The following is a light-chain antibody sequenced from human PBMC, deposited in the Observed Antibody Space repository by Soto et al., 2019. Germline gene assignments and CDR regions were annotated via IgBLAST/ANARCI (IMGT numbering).Light chain of an antibody. Sequence: QSALTQPPSASGSPGQSVTISCTGTSSDVGDYNYVSWYQQYPGRAPKLMIYEVTKRPSGVPDRFSGSKSGNTASLTVSGLQAEDEADYYCSSYAASNNFYFVFGGGTQLTVL. CDR1: SSDVGDYNY. V-gene: IGLV2-8*01. J-gene: IGLJ3*02. CDR3: SSYAASNNFYFV. CDR2: EVT.